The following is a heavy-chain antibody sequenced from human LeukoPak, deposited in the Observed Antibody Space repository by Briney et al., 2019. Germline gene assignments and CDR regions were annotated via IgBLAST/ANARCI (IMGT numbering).Heavy chain of an antibody. J-gene: IGHJ4*02. CDR2: IYSSGST. D-gene: IGHD5-18*01. CDR1: GASISSYY. CDR3: ARIFIRNGYSSYFDC. V-gene: IGHV4-4*07. Sequence: SETLSLTCTVSGASISSYYWSWIRQPAGKGLEWIGRIYSSGSTNYHPSLKSRVTMPVDTSKSQFSLKLSSVTAADTAVYYCARIFIRNGYSSYFDCWGQGTLVTVSS.